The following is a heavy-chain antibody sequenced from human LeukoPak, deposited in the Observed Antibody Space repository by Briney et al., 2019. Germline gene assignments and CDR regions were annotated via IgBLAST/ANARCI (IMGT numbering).Heavy chain of an antibody. V-gene: IGHV4-39*07. CDR2: IYYSGST. J-gene: IGHJ4*02. CDR1: GGSISSSSYY. D-gene: IGHD1-26*01. Sequence: PSETLSLTCTVCGGSISSSSYYWGWIRQPPGKGLEWIGSIYYSGSTYYNPSLKSRVTISVDTSKNQFSLKLSSVTAADTAVYYCARDHPRGSYYSNFDYWGQGTLVTVSS. CDR3: ARDHPRGSYYSNFDY.